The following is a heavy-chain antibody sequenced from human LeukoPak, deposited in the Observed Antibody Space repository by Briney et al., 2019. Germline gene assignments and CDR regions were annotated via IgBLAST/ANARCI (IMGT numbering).Heavy chain of an antibody. D-gene: IGHD6-13*01. CDR2: IRYDGSNK. CDR1: GFTFSSYG. Sequence: GGSLSLSCAASGFTFSSYGMHWVRQAPGKGLEWVAFIRYDGSNKYYADSVKGRFTISRDNSKNTLYLQMNSLRAEDTAVYYCAREPAAAYDLWGQGTLVTVSS. CDR3: AREPAAAYDL. V-gene: IGHV3-30*02. J-gene: IGHJ4*02.